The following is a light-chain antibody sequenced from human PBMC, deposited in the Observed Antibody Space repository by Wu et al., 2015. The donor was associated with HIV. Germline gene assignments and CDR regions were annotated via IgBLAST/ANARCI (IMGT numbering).Light chain of an antibody. CDR1: QSVSSTN. Sequence: EIVMTQSPATLSVSPGERATVSCRASQSVSSTNLAWYRQKPGQAPRLLIYGSSTRATGIPARFSGSGSGTEFTLTISSIQSEDFAVYYCQQYDHWPGTFGQGTEVDIK. CDR3: QQYDHWPGT. CDR2: GSS. V-gene: IGKV3-15*01. J-gene: IGKJ1*01.